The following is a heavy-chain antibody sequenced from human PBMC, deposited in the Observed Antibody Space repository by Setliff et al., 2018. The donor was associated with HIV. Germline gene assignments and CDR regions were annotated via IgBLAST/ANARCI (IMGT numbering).Heavy chain of an antibody. CDR1: GDSISSYY. D-gene: IGHD3-9*01. CDR3: ARGEPVDILTGYFDY. J-gene: IGHJ4*02. Sequence: PSETLSLTCTVSGDSISSYYWSWIRQPPGKGLEWVGYIYTSGITDYNPSLKSRVTISGDTSKNQFSLKLSSVTAADTAVYYCARGEPVDILTGYFDYWGQGTLVTVSS. CDR2: IYTSGIT. V-gene: IGHV4-4*08.